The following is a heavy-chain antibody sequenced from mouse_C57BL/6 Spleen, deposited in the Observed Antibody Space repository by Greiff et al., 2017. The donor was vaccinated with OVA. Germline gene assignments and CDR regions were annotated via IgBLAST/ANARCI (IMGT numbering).Heavy chain of an antibody. J-gene: IGHJ2*01. CDR3: ARRREGFDY. CDR2: IDPSDSYT. V-gene: IGHV1-59*01. CDR1: GYTFTSYW. Sequence: QVQLQQPGAELVRPGTSVKLSCKASGYTFTSYWMHWVKQRPGQGLEWIGVIDPSDSYTNYNQKFKGKATLTVDTSSSTAYMQLSSLTSDDSAVYYCARRREGFDYWGQGTTLTVSS.